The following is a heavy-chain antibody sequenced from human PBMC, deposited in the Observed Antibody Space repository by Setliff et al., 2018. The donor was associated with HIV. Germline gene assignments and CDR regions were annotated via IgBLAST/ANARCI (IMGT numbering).Heavy chain of an antibody. CDR2: INQSGST. V-gene: IGHV4-34*01. D-gene: IGHD3-16*01. J-gene: IGHJ4*02. Sequence: PSETLSLTCAVYGGSLNGYYWNWIRQPPGKGLEWIGEINQSGSTNYNPSLKSRATKSVDRSKNQFSLKLSSVTAADTAVYYCARVRMGGYFDFWGQGTLVTVSS. CDR3: ARVRMGGYFDF. CDR1: GGSLNGYY.